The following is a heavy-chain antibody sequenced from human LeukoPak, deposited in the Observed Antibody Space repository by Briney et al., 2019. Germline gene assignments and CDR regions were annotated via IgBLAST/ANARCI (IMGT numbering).Heavy chain of an antibody. Sequence: SETLSLTCTVSGGSISSGSYCWSWIRQPAGKGLEWIGRIYTSGSTNYNPSLKSRVTISVDTSKNQFSLKLSSVTAADTAVYYCAREERNVYYYYMDVWGKGTTVTVSS. CDR3: AREERNVYYYYMDV. J-gene: IGHJ6*03. CDR2: IYTSGST. V-gene: IGHV4-61*02. D-gene: IGHD1-1*01. CDR1: GGSISSGSYC.